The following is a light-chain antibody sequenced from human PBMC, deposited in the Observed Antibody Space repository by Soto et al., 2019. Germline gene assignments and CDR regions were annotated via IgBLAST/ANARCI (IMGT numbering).Light chain of an antibody. J-gene: IGLJ2*01. CDR3: SSYTSARTLV. Sequence: QFALTQPASVSGSPGQSITISCTATSSDVGGYKYVSWYQHHPGKAPKLMIYEVTSRPSGVSDRFSGSKSGYTASLTISGLQAEDEADYYCSSYTSARTLVFGGGTKLTVL. V-gene: IGLV2-14*01. CDR2: EVT. CDR1: SSDVGGYKY.